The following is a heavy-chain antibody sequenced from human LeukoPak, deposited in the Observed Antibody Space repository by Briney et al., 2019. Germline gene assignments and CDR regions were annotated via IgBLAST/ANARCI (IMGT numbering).Heavy chain of an antibody. CDR2: IYYSGST. J-gene: IGHJ6*03. D-gene: IGHD5-18*01. V-gene: IGHV4-59*02. Sequence: PSETLSLTCTVSGGSVSSYYWRWIRQPPGKGREWIGYIYYSGSTNYTPALKSRVTISEDKSKNQFSLKLSSVTAADTAVDYCARVVYRYGYYYYMDVWGKGTTVTVSS. CDR1: GGSVSSYY. CDR3: ARVVYRYGYYYYMDV.